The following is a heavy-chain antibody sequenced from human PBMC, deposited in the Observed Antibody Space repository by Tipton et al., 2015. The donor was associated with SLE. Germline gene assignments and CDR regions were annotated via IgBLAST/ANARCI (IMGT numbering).Heavy chain of an antibody. V-gene: IGHV4-4*08. Sequence: TLSLTCNVSGGSINSFYWSWIRQSPGKGLEWIGYIYSSGNTDYNPSLRGRVTISLDSSKNHFSLDLRSVTAADTALYFCMRDSVGITRGDAFDIWGQGTMVTVSS. D-gene: IGHD3-10*01. CDR1: GGSINSFY. J-gene: IGHJ3*02. CDR2: IYSSGNT. CDR3: MRDSVGITRGDAFDI.